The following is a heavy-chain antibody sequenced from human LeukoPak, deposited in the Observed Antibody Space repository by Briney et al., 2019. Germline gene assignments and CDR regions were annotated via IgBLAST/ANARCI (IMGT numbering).Heavy chain of an antibody. Sequence: GGSLRLSCAASGFTFSSYAMRWVRQAPGRGLEWVSAISGSGGSTYYADSVKGRFTISRDNSKNTLYLQMNSLRAEDTAVYYCAKSILPMVNNFDYWGQGTLVTVSS. V-gene: IGHV3-23*01. CDR3: AKSILPMVNNFDY. J-gene: IGHJ4*02. D-gene: IGHD3-10*01. CDR2: ISGSGGST. CDR1: GFTFSSYA.